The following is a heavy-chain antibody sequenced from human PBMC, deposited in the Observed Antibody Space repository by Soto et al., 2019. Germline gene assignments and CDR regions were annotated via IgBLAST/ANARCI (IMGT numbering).Heavy chain of an antibody. CDR2: INVYNGNT. V-gene: IGHV1-18*01. J-gene: IGHJ5*02. D-gene: IGHD3-10*01. CDR3: ARGVASGSYYNQYHWFDP. CDR1: GYTFTNYG. Sequence: GASVKVSCKASGYTFTNYGISWVRQAPGQGLEWMGWINVYNGNTKYAQKVQGRVTMTTDTSTSTAYMELRSLRSDDTAVYYCARGVASGSYYNQYHWFDPWGQGTLVPVSS.